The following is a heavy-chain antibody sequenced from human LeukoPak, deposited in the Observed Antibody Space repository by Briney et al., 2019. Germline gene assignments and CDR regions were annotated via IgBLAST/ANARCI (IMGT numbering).Heavy chain of an antibody. D-gene: IGHD1-1*01. CDR2: ISYDGSNK. CDR1: GFTFSSYA. CDR3: AKGTGTTKGFFYYAMDV. J-gene: IGHJ6*02. Sequence: PGGSLRLSCAASGFTFSSYAMHWVRQAPGKGLEWVAVISYDGSNKYYADSVKGRFTISRDNSKNTLYLQMNSLRAEDTAVYYCAKGTGTTKGFFYYAMDVWGQGTTVTVSS. V-gene: IGHV3-30-3*01.